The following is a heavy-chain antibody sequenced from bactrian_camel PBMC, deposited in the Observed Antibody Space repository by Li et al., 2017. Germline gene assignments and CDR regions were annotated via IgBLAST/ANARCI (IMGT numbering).Heavy chain of an antibody. V-gene: IGHV3S26*01. D-gene: IGHD2*01. J-gene: IGHJ4*01. CDR2: TASDGTT. Sequence: HVQLVESGGGLVQPGGSLRLSCSASGLTFSSYGTNWVRQAPGKGRERVSTTASDGTTDYADAVKGRFTISKDNAESTLYLQMNSLKPEDTAMYYCAAEHCGGNAPHEYNYFGQGTQVTVS. CDR1: GLTFSSYG. CDR3: AAEHCGGNAPHEYNY.